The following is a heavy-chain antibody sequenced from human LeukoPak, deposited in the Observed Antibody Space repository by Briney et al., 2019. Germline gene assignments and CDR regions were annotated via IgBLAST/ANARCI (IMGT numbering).Heavy chain of an antibody. V-gene: IGHV5-51*01. CDR1: GYSFSRYW. D-gene: IGHD2-15*01. CDR3: ASSDTVVGGGWFDP. J-gene: IGHJ5*02. CDR2: IYSGDSDT. Sequence: GESLKISCNGSGYSFSRYWIACVRQMPGKGLECRGIIYSGDSDTRYSPSFQGQVSISADKSISTAYLQWSSLKASDTAMYYCASSDTVVGGGWFDPWGQGTLVTVSS.